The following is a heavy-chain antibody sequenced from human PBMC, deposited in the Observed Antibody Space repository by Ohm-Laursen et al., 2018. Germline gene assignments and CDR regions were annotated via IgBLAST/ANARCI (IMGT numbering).Heavy chain of an antibody. D-gene: IGHD3-16*01. J-gene: IGHJ4*02. CDR3: ARDPEGGFDF. CDR2: ISYDGSHK. CDR1: GFTFSNYG. V-gene: IGHV3-30*03. Sequence: SLRLSCSASGFTFSNYGMHWVRQTPGKGLEWVALISYDGSHKFSAEGRLTISRDNSRNTLYLQISSLRVEDTAVYFCARDPEGGFDFWGQGTLVTVSS.